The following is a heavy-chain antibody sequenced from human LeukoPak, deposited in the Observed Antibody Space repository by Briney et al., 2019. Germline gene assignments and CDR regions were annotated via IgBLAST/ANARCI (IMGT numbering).Heavy chain of an antibody. CDR3: AKVISSYSSFDSY. CDR1: GITFNNFG. J-gene: IGHJ4*02. V-gene: IGHV3-23*01. D-gene: IGHD5-12*01. Sequence: GGSLRLSCAASGITFNNFGMRWVRQAPGKGLEWVSSISNGGDHKFYADSVRGRFTISRVNSKNTLYLQMDSLRAEDTAVYYCAKVISSYSSFDSYWGQGTLVTVSS. CDR2: ISNGGDHK.